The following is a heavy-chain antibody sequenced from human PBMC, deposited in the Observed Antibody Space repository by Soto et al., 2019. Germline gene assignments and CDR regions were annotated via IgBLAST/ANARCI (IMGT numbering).Heavy chain of an antibody. D-gene: IGHD6-19*01. J-gene: IGHJ5*02. Sequence: SETRSLPCTGSAGLISSERYYWGRIRQPPGKGLEWIGSIYYSGSTYYNPSLKSRVTISVDTSKNQFSLKLSSVTAADTAVYYCARLAVAATGWFDPWGQGTLVTVS. V-gene: IGHV4-39*01. CDR3: ARLAVAATGWFDP. CDR1: AGLISSERYY. CDR2: IYYSGST.